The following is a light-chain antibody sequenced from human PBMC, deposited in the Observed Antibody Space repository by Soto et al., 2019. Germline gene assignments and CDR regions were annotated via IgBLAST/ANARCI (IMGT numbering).Light chain of an antibody. Sequence: DIVLTQSPGTLSLSPGDRATLSCRASQSVSNYVAWYQQRPGQAPRLLIYDASNRATGIPARFSGSGSGTDFTLTISSLEPEDFAVYYCQQRSHGLNFGGGTKGDIK. J-gene: IGKJ4*01. CDR2: DAS. CDR3: QQRSHGLN. CDR1: QSVSNY. V-gene: IGKV3-11*01.